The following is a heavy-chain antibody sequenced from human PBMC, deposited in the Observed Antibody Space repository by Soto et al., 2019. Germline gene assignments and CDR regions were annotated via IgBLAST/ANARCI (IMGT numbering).Heavy chain of an antibody. Sequence: PGGSLRLSCAASGFTFSSYGMHWVRQAPGKGLEWVAVIWYDGSNKYYADSVKGRFTISRDNSKNTLYLQMNSLRAEDTAVYYCARNSQGYCSSTSCYDPLYYGMDVWGQGTTVTVSS. CDR2: IWYDGSNK. CDR1: GFTFSSYG. J-gene: IGHJ6*02. D-gene: IGHD2-2*01. CDR3: ARNSQGYCSSTSCYDPLYYGMDV. V-gene: IGHV3-33*01.